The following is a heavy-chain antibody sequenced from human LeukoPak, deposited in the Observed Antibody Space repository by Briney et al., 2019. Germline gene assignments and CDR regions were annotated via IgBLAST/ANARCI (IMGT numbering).Heavy chain of an antibody. J-gene: IGHJ4*02. CDR1: GFTFSDRY. CDR2: ISSSSSYI. D-gene: IGHD2-15*01. V-gene: IGHV3-21*01. CDR3: ATQRYCSGGSCYQPFDY. Sequence: GGSLRLSCAASGFTFSDRYMDWVRQAPGKGLEWVSSISSSSSYIYYADSVKGRFTISRDNAKNSLYLQMNSLRAEDTAVYYCATQRYCSGGSCYQPFDYWGQGTLVTVSS.